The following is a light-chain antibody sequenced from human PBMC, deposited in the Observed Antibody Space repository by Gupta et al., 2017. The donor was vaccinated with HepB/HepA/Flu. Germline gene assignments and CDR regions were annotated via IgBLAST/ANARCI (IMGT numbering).Light chain of an antibody. V-gene: IGKV1-27*01. CDR2: AAS. CDR3: QKYNSAPRT. Sequence: DIEASQSPSSLSTSVGDRVTITCRTSRTIANYLAWYQQEPGKAPKLLIYAASTLQSGVPSRFSGSGSGTEFTLTISSLQPEDVATYYCQKYNSAPRTFGQGTKVAIK. CDR1: RTIANY. J-gene: IGKJ1*01.